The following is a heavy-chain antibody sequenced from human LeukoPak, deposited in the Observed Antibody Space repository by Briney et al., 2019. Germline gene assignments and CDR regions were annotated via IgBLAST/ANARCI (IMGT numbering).Heavy chain of an antibody. CDR1: GFTLSTYS. D-gene: IGHD2-21*01. J-gene: IGHJ4*02. CDR2: ISSSSLYI. CDR3: ARPRGEDYFDY. V-gene: IGHV3-21*01. Sequence: GGSLRLSCAASGFTLSTYSLNWVRQAPGKGLEWVSSISSSSLYIYYADSVKGRFTISRDNAKNSLYLQMNSLRAEDTAVYYCARPRGEDYFDYWGQGTLVTVSS.